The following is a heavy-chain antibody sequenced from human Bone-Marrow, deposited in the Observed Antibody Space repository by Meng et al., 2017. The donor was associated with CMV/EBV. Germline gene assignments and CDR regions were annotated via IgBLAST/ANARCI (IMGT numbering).Heavy chain of an antibody. CDR3: ARDLGKGSTIVGVARKWFDP. J-gene: IGHJ5*02. D-gene: IGHD3-3*01. V-gene: IGHV4-31*03. CDR2: IYYSGST. CDR1: GGSISSGGYY. Sequence: SESLSLTCTVSGGSISSGGYYWSWIRQHPGKGLEWIGYIYYSGSTYYNPSLKSRVTISVDTSKNQFSLKLSSVTAADTVVYYCARDLGKGSTIVGVARKWFDPWGQGTLVTVSS.